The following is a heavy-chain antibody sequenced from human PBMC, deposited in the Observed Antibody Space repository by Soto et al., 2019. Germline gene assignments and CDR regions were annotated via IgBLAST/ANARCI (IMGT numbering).Heavy chain of an antibody. V-gene: IGHV3-11*01. CDR3: VRMYKLTVGY. D-gene: IGHD1-20*01. J-gene: IGHJ4*02. Sequence: QVQLVESGGGLVKPGGSLRLSCAASGFTFSDYDMSWIRQAPGKGLEWVSDICSSGSTIYYADSVKGRFTISRDNAKNALCRQMNCLRADETALDYCVRMYKLTVGYWGQGTLVTVSS. CDR2: ICSSGSTI. CDR1: GFTFSDYD.